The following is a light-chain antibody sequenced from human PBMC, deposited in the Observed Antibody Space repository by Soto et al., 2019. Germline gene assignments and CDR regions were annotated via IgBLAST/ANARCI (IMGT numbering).Light chain of an antibody. J-gene: IGKJ2*01. CDR1: QSIGSW. Sequence: DIPMTQSPSPLSASVGDGVTISCRASQSIGSWLAWYQQKPGKAPKLLIYKATNLQSGVPSRFSGSGSGTDFSLTSSSLQPVDSATYFCQQYNDFQYTFGPGTKLEI. CDR3: QQYNDFQYT. CDR2: KAT. V-gene: IGKV1-5*03.